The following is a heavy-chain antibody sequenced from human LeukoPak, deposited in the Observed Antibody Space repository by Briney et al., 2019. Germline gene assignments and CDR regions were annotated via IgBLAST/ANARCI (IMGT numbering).Heavy chain of an antibody. J-gene: IGHJ5*02. CDR2: IYHSGST. V-gene: IGHV4-34*01. CDR3: ASGSAFDP. Sequence: SETLSLTCAVYGGSFSGYYWSWIRQPPGKGLEWIGSIYHSGSTYYNPSLKSRVTISVDTSKNQFSLKLSSVTAADTAVYYCASGSAFDPWGQGTLVTVSS. CDR1: GGSFSGYY. D-gene: IGHD1-26*01.